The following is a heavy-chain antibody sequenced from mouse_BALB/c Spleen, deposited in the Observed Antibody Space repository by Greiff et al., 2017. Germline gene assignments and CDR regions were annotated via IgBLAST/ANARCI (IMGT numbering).Heavy chain of an antibody. CDR1: GFTFSSYW. J-gene: IGHJ4*01. Sequence: EVKLVESGGGLVQPGGSMKLSCVASGFTFSSYWMSWVRQSPEKGLEWVAEIRLKSDNYATHYAESVKGKFTISRDDSKSRLYLQMNSLRAEDTGIYYCTDGEYMDYWGQGTSVTVSS. D-gene: IGHD5-2*01. CDR3: TDGEYMDY. V-gene: IGHV6-3*01. CDR2: IRLKSDNYAT.